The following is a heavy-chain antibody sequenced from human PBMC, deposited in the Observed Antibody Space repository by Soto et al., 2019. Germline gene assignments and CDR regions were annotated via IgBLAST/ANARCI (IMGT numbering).Heavy chain of an antibody. CDR2: IYYSGST. V-gene: IGHV4-31*03. CDR1: GDSINNGGYY. J-gene: IGHJ4*02. D-gene: IGHD3-10*01. CDR3: AREGGSYSPHFDY. Sequence: TSETLSLTCNVSGDSINNGGYYWSWIRQYPGKGLEWIGYIYYSGSTEYNPSLKSRVIISIDTSKNQFSLKLSSVTAADTAVYYCAREGGSYSPHFDYWGQGSLVTVSS.